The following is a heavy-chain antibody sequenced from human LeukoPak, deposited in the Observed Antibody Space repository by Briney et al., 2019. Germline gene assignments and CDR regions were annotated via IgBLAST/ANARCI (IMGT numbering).Heavy chain of an antibody. D-gene: IGHD3-16*02. Sequence: GGSLRLSCAASGFTFSSYWMHWVRQAPGKGLVWVSRINSDGSSTSYADSVKGRFTISRDNAKNTLYLQMNSLRAEDTAVYYCMSHPITFGGVIVPLPFDYWGQGTLVTVSS. CDR3: MSHPITFGGVIVPLPFDY. CDR1: GFTFSSYW. V-gene: IGHV3-74*01. CDR2: INSDGSST. J-gene: IGHJ4*02.